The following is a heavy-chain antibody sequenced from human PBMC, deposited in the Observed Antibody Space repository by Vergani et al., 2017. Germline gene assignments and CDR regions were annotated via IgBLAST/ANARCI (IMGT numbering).Heavy chain of an antibody. CDR1: GGSISSSSYY. D-gene: IGHD3-10*01. V-gene: IGHV4-39*07. CDR3: GRGYGLGSYYIDY. Sequence: QLQLQESGPGLVKPSETLSLTCTVSGGSISSSSYYWGWIRQPPGKGLEWIGSIYYSGSTYYNPSLKSRVTISVDKSTNQFSLHLSSVTAADTAVYYCGRGYGLGSYYIDYWGQGTLVTVSS. J-gene: IGHJ4*02. CDR2: IYYSGST.